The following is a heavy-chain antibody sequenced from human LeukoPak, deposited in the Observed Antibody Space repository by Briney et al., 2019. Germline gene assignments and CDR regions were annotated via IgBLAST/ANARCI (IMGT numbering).Heavy chain of an antibody. V-gene: IGHV4-31*03. D-gene: IGHD6-13*01. Sequence: SETLSLTCTVSGGSISSGGYYWSWIRQHPGKGLEWIGYIYYSGSTYYNPSLKSRVTISVDRSKNQFSLKLSSVTAADTAVYYCARWVAAPGKNWFDPWGQGTLITVSS. CDR3: ARWVAAPGKNWFDP. J-gene: IGHJ5*02. CDR2: IYYSGST. CDR1: GGSISSGGYY.